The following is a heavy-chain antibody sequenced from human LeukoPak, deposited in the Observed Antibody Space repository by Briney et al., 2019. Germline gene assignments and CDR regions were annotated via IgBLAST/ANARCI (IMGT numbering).Heavy chain of an antibody. V-gene: IGHV5-51*01. D-gene: IGHD6-13*01. CDR2: IYPGDSDT. CDR3: AIHVAAGGKDDAFDI. CDR1: GYGFTSYW. Sequence: GESLKISCKGSGYGFTSYWIGWVRQMPGKGLEWMGIIYPGDSDTRYSPSFQGQVTISADKSISTAYLQWSSLKASDTAMYYCAIHVAAGGKDDAFDIWGQGTMVTVSS. J-gene: IGHJ3*02.